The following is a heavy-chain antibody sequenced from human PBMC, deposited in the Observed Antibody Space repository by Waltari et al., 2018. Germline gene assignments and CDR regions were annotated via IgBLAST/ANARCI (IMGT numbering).Heavy chain of an antibody. CDR1: GGSISSSSYH. J-gene: IGHJ6*03. V-gene: IGHV4-39*07. CDR2: SYYSGST. Sequence: QLQLQESGPRLVKPSETLSLTCSVSGGSISSSSYHWGWTRQSPGKGLEWIGSSYYSGSTYYNPSLKSRVTISVDTFKKQISLRLTSVTAADTAVYYCARTRTTSSYLQYYYYMDVWGRGTTVTISS. CDR3: ARTRTTSSYLQYYYYMDV. D-gene: IGHD3-22*01.